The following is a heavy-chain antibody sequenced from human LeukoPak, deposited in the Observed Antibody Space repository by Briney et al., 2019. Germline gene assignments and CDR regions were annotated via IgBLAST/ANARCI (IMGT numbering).Heavy chain of an antibody. V-gene: IGHV3-30*01. D-gene: IGHD1-26*01. CDR1: GFTFSSYT. CDR2: ISYDGTEK. Sequence: GGSLRLSCAASGFTFSSYTMHWVRQAPDKGLEWVAVISYDGTEKYYADSVKGRFTISRENSKNMVYLEMNSLRTQDTAVFYCARVVGAASFDYWGQGTLVTVSS. J-gene: IGHJ4*02. CDR3: ARVVGAASFDY.